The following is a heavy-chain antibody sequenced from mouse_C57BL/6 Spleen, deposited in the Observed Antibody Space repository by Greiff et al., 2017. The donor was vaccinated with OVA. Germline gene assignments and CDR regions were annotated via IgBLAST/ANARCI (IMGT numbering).Heavy chain of an antibody. CDR2: INPSTGGT. CDR1: GYSFTGYY. J-gene: IGHJ2*01. CDR3: ASSYYGSSSYYFDY. V-gene: IGHV1-42*01. Sequence: EVQLQESGPELVKPGASVKISCKASGYSFTGYYMNWVKQSPEKSLEWIGEINPSTGGTTYNQKFKAKATLTVDKSSSTAYMQLKSLTSEDSAVYYCASSYYGSSSYYFDYWGQGTTLTVSS. D-gene: IGHD1-1*01.